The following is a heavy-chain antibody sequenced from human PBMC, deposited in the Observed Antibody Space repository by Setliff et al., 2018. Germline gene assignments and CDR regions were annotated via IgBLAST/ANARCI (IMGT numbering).Heavy chain of an antibody. CDR3: RYWSGYYNNDY. Sequence: TSETLSLTCAVSGFSITNGYYWGWIRQSPGKGLEWIGEINHSGSTNYNPSLKSRLTISVDASTNQFSLKLYSVTAADTAVYYCRYWSGYYNNDYWGQGTLVTVSS. V-gene: IGHV4-34*01. D-gene: IGHD3-3*01. J-gene: IGHJ4*02. CDR2: INHSGST. CDR1: GFSITNGYY.